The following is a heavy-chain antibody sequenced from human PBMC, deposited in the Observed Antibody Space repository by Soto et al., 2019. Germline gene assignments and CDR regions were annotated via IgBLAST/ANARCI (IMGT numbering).Heavy chain of an antibody. V-gene: IGHV3-23*01. Sequence: GGSLRLSCAASGFSFSSYAMSWVRQAPGKGLEWVSNISGSGTRTSYADSVKGRFSISRDNSKNTLYLQMNSLRAEDTAVYYCAKEVYYDPRGDAFDIWGQGTMVTVSS. J-gene: IGHJ3*02. CDR2: ISGSGTRT. D-gene: IGHD3-22*01. CDR1: GFSFSSYA. CDR3: AKEVYYDPRGDAFDI.